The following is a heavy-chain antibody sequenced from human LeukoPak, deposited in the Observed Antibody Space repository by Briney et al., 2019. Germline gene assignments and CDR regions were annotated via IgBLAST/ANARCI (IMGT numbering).Heavy chain of an antibody. D-gene: IGHD2-8*01. CDR2: INHSGST. Sequence: SETLSLTCDVYGGSFSGYYWSWIRQPPGKGLEWIGEINHSGSTNYNPSLKSRVTISVDTSKNQFSLKLHSVTTADTAVYYCARVVLMVYAMGGMRVALRWFDPWGQGTLVTVSS. J-gene: IGHJ5*02. CDR1: GGSFSGYY. CDR3: ARVVLMVYAMGGMRVALRWFDP. V-gene: IGHV4-34*01.